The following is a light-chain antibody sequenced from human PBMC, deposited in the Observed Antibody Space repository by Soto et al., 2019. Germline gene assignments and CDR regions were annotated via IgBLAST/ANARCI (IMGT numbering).Light chain of an antibody. CDR1: QNILYSSNNHNY. J-gene: IGKJ1*01. CDR3: QLFHSSPWT. V-gene: IGKV4-1*01. CDR2: WSS. Sequence: DIVMTQSPDSLAVSLGERATINCNSSQNILYSSNNHNYLGWYQQKPGQPPKLLIYWSSTRKSGVPDRFSGSESGTDFTLSNRSLLPEDVAVYYCQLFHSSPWTFRQGTKVEI.